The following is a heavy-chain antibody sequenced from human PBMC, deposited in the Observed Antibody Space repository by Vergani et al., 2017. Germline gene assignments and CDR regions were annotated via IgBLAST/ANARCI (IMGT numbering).Heavy chain of an antibody. D-gene: IGHD3-3*01. Sequence: QMQLVQSGPEVKKPGTSVKVSCKASGFTFTSSAMQWVRQARGQRLEWIGWIVVGSGNTKYAQKFQERVTITRDMSTSTAYMELSSLRSEDTAVYYCAAVGAYYDFWSGYASFDYWGQGTLVTVSS. CDR1: GFTFTSSA. CDR3: AAVGAYYDFWSGYASFDY. CDR2: IVVGSGNT. V-gene: IGHV1-58*02. J-gene: IGHJ4*02.